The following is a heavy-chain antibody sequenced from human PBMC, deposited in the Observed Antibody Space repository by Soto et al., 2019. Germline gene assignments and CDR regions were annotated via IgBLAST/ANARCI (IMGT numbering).Heavy chain of an antibody. J-gene: IGHJ1*01. Sequence: SETLSLTCTVSGGSISSGGYYWSWIRQHPGKGLEWIGYIYYSGSTYYNPSLKSRVTISVDTSKNQFSLKLSSATAADTAVYYCAIYDSSGSRGFQHWGQGTLVTVSS. CDR2: IYYSGST. CDR3: AIYDSSGSRGFQH. CDR1: GGSISSGGYY. D-gene: IGHD3-22*01. V-gene: IGHV4-31*02.